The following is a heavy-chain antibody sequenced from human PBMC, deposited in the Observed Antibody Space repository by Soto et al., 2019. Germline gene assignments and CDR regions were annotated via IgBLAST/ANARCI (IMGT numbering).Heavy chain of an antibody. V-gene: IGHV4-4*02. Sequence: QVELQESGQGLVKPSGTLSLTCGVSRGSNTTAHWWSWVRQSPEKGLEWIGAVHRNGIPNYNPCLKRRVNITHDASNDDFSLRMNSMPAADTPVYYCAREPRPVWFGGDVFDLWGRGTRVFVSS. J-gene: IGHJ2*01. CDR3: AREPRPVWFGGDVFDL. D-gene: IGHD3-10*01. CDR2: VHRNGIP. CDR1: RGSNTTAHW.